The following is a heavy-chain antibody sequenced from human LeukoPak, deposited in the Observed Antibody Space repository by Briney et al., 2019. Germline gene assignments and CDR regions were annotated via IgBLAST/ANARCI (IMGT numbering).Heavy chain of an antibody. CDR2: IYYSGST. J-gene: IGHJ4*02. D-gene: IGHD3-10*01. CDR1: GGSISSSSYY. V-gene: IGHV4-39*07. Sequence: SETLSLTCTVSGGSISSSSYYWGWIRQPPGKGLEWIGSIYYSGSTYYNPSLKSRVTISVDTSKNQFSLKLSSVTAADTAVYYCARESYLGGSGTRRGYFDYWGQGTLVTVSS. CDR3: ARESYLGGSGTRRGYFDY.